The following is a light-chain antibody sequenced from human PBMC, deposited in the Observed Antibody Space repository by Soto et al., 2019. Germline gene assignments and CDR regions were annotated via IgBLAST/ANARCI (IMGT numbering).Light chain of an antibody. CDR3: QQRAGWPPT. CDR1: QSLSSY. CDR2: DAS. J-gene: IGKJ4*01. Sequence: DIVLTQSPGTLSLSPGERATLSCWASQSLSSYLAWYQQKPGQAPRLLIYDASNRANGIPARFTGSGSGTDFTLTISSLEPEDFAVYFCQQRAGWPPTFGGGTKVDIK. V-gene: IGKV3-11*01.